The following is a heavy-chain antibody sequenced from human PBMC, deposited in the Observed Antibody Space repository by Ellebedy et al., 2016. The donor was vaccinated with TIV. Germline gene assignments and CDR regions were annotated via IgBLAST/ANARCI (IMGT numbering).Heavy chain of an antibody. CDR3: ASSGYPAKDYYGMDV. J-gene: IGHJ6*02. CDR2: IIPIFGTA. CDR1: GGTFSSYA. V-gene: IGHV1-69*05. Sequence: SVKVSXXASGGTFSSYAISWVRQAPGQGLEWMGGIIPIFGTANYAQKLQGRVTMTTDTSTSTAYMELRSLRSDDTAVYYCASSGYPAKDYYGMDVWGQGTTVTVSS. D-gene: IGHD3-22*01.